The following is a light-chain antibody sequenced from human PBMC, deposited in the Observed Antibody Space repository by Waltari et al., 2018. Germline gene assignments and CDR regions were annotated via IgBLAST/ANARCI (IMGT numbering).Light chain of an antibody. CDR3: QRYKTSFRT. J-gene: IGKJ1*01. CDR2: KTS. CDR1: QNISPS. V-gene: IGKV1-5*03. Sequence: DIQMTQSPSTLSASVGDRVTITCRASQNISPSLAWHQQKPGKAPRLLIYKTSTLESGVPSRFSGSGSGTEFTLTISSLQPEDFATYYCQRYKTSFRTFGQGTRVEIK.